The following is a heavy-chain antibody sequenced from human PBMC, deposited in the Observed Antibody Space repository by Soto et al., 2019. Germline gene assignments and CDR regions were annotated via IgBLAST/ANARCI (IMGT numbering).Heavy chain of an antibody. J-gene: IGHJ4*02. CDR1: GYIFTDYG. CDR2: INVGNDNT. D-gene: IGHD2-21*01. CDR3: ARLGLLSGEGFDS. Sequence: QVHLVQSGAEVKKPGASVKVSCKASGYIFTDYGLQWVRQASGQRLEWMGWINVGNDNTKYSQKFQGRGTFSRDTSATTAYLELTSLTSEDTAVYYCARLGLLSGEGFDSWGQGTLVTVSS. V-gene: IGHV1-3*01.